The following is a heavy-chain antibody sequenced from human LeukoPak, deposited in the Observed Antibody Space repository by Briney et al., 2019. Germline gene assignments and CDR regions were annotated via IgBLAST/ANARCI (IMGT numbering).Heavy chain of an antibody. CDR3: ARDLDYQVYYYMDV. CDR2: IYSGGST. D-gene: IGHD2-2*01. Sequence: GGSLRLSCAVSGFTVSSNYMSWVRQAPGKGLEWVSVIYSGGSTYYADSVKGRFTISRDNAKNSLYLQMNSLRAEDTAVYYCARDLDYQVYYYMDVWGKGTTVTVSS. J-gene: IGHJ6*03. CDR1: GFTVSSNY. V-gene: IGHV3-53*01.